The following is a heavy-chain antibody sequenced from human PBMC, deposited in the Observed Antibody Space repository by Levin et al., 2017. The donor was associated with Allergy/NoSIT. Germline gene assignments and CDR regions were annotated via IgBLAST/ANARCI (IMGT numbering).Heavy chain of an antibody. CDR3: ARGDLGGIWFGETFYYMDV. D-gene: IGHD3-10*01. V-gene: IGHV4-59*01. CDR2: IYYSGST. CDR1: GGSISSYY. J-gene: IGHJ6*03. Sequence: PSETLSLTCTVSGGSISSYYWSWIRQPPGKGLEWIGYIYYSGSTNYNPSLKSRVTISVDTSKNQFSLKLSSVTAADTAVYYCARGDLGGIWFGETFYYMDVWGKGTTVTVSS.